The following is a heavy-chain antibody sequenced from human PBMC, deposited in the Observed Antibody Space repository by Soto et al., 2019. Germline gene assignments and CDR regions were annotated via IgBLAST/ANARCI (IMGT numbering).Heavy chain of an antibody. CDR2: INHSGGT. Sequence: QVQLQQWGAGLLKPSETLSLTCAVYGGSFSGYYWSWIRQPPGKGLEWFGEINHSGGTNYNPSLKSRVTISVDTSKTQFSLKLSCVSAAGTAVYYCARDPGYCSGGSCYGDGDNWCDPWGQGTLVTVSS. D-gene: IGHD2-15*01. CDR1: GGSFSGYY. CDR3: ARDPGYCSGGSCYGDGDNWCDP. V-gene: IGHV4-34*01. J-gene: IGHJ5*02.